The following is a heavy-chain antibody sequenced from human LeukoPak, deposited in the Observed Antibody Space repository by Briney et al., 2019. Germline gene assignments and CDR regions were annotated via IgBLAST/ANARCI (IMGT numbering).Heavy chain of an antibody. CDR2: ISSSSSTK. J-gene: IGHJ3*02. Sequence: GGSLRLSCAASGFTFSSYSMNWVRQAPGKGLEWVSYISSSSSTKYYADSVKGRFTISRDNAKNSLYLQMNSLRAEDTAVYYCAREQTDAFDIWGQGTMVTVSS. CDR3: AREQTDAFDI. V-gene: IGHV3-48*04. CDR1: GFTFSSYS.